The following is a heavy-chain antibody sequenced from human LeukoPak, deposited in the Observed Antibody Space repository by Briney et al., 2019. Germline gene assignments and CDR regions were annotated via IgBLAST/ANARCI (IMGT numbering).Heavy chain of an antibody. J-gene: IGHJ4*02. CDR1: GFTFSSYA. V-gene: IGHV1-69*04. Sequence: GGSLRLSCAASGFTFSSYAISWVRQAPGQGLEWMGRIIPILGIANYAQKFQGRVTITADKSTSTAYMELSSLRSEDTAVYYCARGSYYYDSSGYYRLKADLYWGQGTLVTVSS. CDR3: ARGSYYYDSSGYYRLKADLY. D-gene: IGHD3-22*01. CDR2: IIPILGIA.